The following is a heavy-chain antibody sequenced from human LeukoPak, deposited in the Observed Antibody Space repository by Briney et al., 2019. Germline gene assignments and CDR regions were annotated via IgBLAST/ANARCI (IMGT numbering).Heavy chain of an antibody. CDR1: GFTFSSYG. J-gene: IGHJ4*02. CDR3: AKYQRQWLPKGGFDY. V-gene: IGHV3-30*18. D-gene: IGHD6-19*01. Sequence: GGSLRLSCAASGFTFSSYGMHWVGQAPGKGREGVAVISYDGNNKYYADSVKGRFTISRDNSKNTLYLQMDNLRAEDTAVYYCAKYQRQWLPKGGFDYWGQGTLVTVSS. CDR2: ISYDGNNK.